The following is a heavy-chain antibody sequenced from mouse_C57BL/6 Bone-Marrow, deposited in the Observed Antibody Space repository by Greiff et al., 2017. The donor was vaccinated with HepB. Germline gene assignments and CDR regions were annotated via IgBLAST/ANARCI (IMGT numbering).Heavy chain of an antibody. D-gene: IGHD1-1*01. Sequence: VKLQQPGAELVKPGASVKMSCKASGYTFTSYWITWVKQRPGQGLEWIGDIYPGSGSTNYNEKFKSKATLTVDTSSSTAYMQLSSLTSEDSAVYYCARERRYYYGSGKNYYAMDYWGQGTSVTVSS. J-gene: IGHJ4*01. CDR3: ARERRYYYGSGKNYYAMDY. V-gene: IGHV1-55*01. CDR1: GYTFTSYW. CDR2: IYPGSGST.